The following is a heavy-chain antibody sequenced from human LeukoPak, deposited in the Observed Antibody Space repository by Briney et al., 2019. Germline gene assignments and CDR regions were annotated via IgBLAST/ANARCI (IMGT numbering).Heavy chain of an antibody. Sequence: ASVKVSCKASGYSFTSFGMNWVRQAPGQGLEWLGWINTNTGNPTYGQGFTGRFVFSLDTSVSTAYLQISSLKAEDTAVYFCAKQGPGHCGSTSCYGVDYWGQGTLVTVSS. CDR3: AKQGPGHCGSTSCYGVDY. CDR1: GYSFTSFG. V-gene: IGHV7-4-1*02. J-gene: IGHJ4*02. CDR2: INTNTGNP. D-gene: IGHD2-2*01.